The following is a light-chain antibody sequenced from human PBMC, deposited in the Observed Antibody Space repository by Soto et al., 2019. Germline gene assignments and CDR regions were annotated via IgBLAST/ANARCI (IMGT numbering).Light chain of an antibody. V-gene: IGKV1-9*01. J-gene: IGKJ4*01. CDR2: AAS. CDR1: QGISSY. Sequence: IQLTQSPSSLSASVGDRVTITCRASQGISSYLAWYQQKPGKAPKLLIYAASTLQSGVPSRFSGSGSGTEFTLTISSLQPEDFATYYCQQLNSYPVGTFGGGTKVDIK. CDR3: QQLNSYPVGT.